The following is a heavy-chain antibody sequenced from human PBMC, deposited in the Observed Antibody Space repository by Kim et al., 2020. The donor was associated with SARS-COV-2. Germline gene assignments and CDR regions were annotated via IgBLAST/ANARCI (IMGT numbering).Heavy chain of an antibody. Sequence: YADSVKGRFTISRDDSKNTLYLQMNSLRPEDTAVYYCARDTGWRWQFFQHWGQGTLVTVSS. J-gene: IGHJ1*01. D-gene: IGHD3-3*01. V-gene: IGHV3-33*01. CDR3: ARDTGWRWQFFQH.